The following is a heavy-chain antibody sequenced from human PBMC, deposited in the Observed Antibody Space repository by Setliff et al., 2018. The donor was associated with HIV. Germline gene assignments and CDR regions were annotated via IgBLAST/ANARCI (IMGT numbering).Heavy chain of an antibody. CDR3: ARGYDFWSGKAPHWFDP. Sequence: PSETLSLTCAVYGGSFSGYYWSWIRQPPGKGLEWIGEINHSGSTNYNPSLKSRVTISVDTSKNQFSLNLTSITAADTAVYYCARGYDFWSGKAPHWFDPWGQGTLVTVSS. CDR1: GGSFSGYY. D-gene: IGHD3-3*01. J-gene: IGHJ5*02. V-gene: IGHV4-34*01. CDR2: INHSGST.